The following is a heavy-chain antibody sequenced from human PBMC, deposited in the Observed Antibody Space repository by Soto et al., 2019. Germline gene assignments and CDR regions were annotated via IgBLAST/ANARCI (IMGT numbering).Heavy chain of an antibody. CDR3: ARVDYDFWRGYPARGMDV. D-gene: IGHD3-3*01. CDR2: IYYSGST. Sequence: SETLSLTCTVSGGSISSGGYYWSWIRQHPGKGLEWIGYIYYSGSTYYNPSLKSRVTISVDTSKNQFSLKLSSVTAADTAVYYCARVDYDFWRGYPARGMDVWGQGTTVTVSS. V-gene: IGHV4-31*03. CDR1: GGSISSGGYY. J-gene: IGHJ6*02.